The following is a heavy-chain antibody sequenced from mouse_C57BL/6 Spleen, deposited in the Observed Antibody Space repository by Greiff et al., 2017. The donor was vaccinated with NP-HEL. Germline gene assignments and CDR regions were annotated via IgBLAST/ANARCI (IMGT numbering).Heavy chain of an antibody. CDR2: ISNGGGST. CDR3: ARRDYDGGYYFDY. J-gene: IGHJ2*01. CDR1: GFTFSDYY. V-gene: IGHV5-12*01. D-gene: IGHD2-4*01. Sequence: EVKLMESGGGLVQPGGSLKLSCAASGFTFSDYYMYWVRQTPEKRLEWVAYISNGGGSTYSQDTVKGRFTISRDNAKNTLYLQMSRLKPEDTGMYYCARRDYDGGYYFDYWGQSTTLTVSS.